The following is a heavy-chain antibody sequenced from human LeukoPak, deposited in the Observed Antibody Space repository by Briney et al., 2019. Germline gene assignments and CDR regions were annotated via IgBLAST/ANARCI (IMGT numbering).Heavy chain of an antibody. CDR2: IYYSGST. V-gene: IGHV4-61*01. CDR3: AGVVGGSYSMDV. CDR1: GGSVSSGSYY. Sequence: SETLSLTCTVSGGSVSSGSYYWSWIRQPPGKGLEWIRYIYYSGSTKYNPSLKSRVTISIDTSKNQFSLKLSSVTAADTAMYYCAGVVGGSYSMDVWGQGTTVTVSS. J-gene: IGHJ6*03. D-gene: IGHD1-26*01.